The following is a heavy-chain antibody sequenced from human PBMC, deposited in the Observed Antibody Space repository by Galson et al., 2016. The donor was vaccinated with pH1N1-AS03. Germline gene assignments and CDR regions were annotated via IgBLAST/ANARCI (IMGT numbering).Heavy chain of an antibody. D-gene: IGHD3-16*01. Sequence: SVKVSCKASGYSFTRYAVHWVRQAPGQRLEWMGWINPVNGNTKYSQKFQGRVTITRDTSATTVYMELSSLRSEDTAVYYCARDLSRLGDYGYWGQGTLVTVS. CDR2: INPVNGNT. V-gene: IGHV1-3*01. CDR3: ARDLSRLGDYGY. J-gene: IGHJ4*02. CDR1: GYSFTRYA.